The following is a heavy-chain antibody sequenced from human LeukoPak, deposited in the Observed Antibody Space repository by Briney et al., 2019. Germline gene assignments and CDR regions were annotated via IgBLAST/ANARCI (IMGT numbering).Heavy chain of an antibody. Sequence: ASVKVSCKASGYTFTGYYMHWVRQAPGQGLEWMGWINPNSGGTNYAQKFQGWVTMTRDTSISTAYMELSRLRSDDTAVYYCARVVRDYYDSGGSYAFDIWGQGTMVTVSS. CDR1: GYTFTGYY. J-gene: IGHJ3*02. V-gene: IGHV1-2*04. D-gene: IGHD3-22*01. CDR2: INPNSGGT. CDR3: ARVVRDYYDSGGSYAFDI.